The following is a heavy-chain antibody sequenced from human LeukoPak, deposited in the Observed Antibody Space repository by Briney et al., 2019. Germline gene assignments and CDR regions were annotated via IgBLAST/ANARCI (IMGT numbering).Heavy chain of an antibody. J-gene: IGHJ3*02. D-gene: IGHD3-22*01. CDR1: GFIFNSYS. CDR2: ISYDGSNK. V-gene: IGHV3-30*03. Sequence: GGSLRLSCAASGFIFNSYSMHWVRQAPGKGLEWVAVISYDGSNKYYADSVKGRFTISRDNSKNTLYLQMNSLRAEDTAVYYCARAIDYYDSSGYGVGAFDIWGQGTMVTVSS. CDR3: ARAIDYYDSSGYGVGAFDI.